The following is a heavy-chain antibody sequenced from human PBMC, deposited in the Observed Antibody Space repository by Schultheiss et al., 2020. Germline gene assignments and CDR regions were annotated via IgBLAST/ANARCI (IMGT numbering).Heavy chain of an antibody. V-gene: IGHV4-39*07. Sequence: SETLSLTCTVSGGSISSSSYYWGWIRQPPGKGLEWIGEIYHSGSTNYNPSLKSRVTISVDTSKNQFSLKLSSVTAADTAVYYCASSLGLTEASFDYWGQGTRVT. J-gene: IGHJ4*02. D-gene: IGHD3-10*01. CDR2: IYHSGST. CDR1: GGSISSSSYY. CDR3: ASSLGLTEASFDY.